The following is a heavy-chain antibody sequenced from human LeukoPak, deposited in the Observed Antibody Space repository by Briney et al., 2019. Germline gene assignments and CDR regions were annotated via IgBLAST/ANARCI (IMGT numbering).Heavy chain of an antibody. V-gene: IGHV1-46*01. D-gene: IGHD3-22*01. J-gene: IGHJ3*02. CDR3: ASVHDSSGYYYAGNAFDI. CDR1: VYTFTSYY. Sequence: GASVKVSCKASVYTFTSYYMHWVRQAPGQGLEWMGIINPSGGSTSYAQKFQGRVTMTRDTSTSTVYMELSSLRSEDTAVYYCASVHDSSGYYYAGNAFDIWGQGTMVTVSS. CDR2: INPSGGST.